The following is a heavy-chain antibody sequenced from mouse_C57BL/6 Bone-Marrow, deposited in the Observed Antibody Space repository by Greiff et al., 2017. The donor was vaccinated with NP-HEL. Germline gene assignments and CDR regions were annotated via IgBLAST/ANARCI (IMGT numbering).Heavy chain of an antibody. Sequence: EVMLVESGGVLVQPGGSLKLSCAASGFTFSDYYMYWVRQTPEKRLEWVAYISNGGGSTYYPDTVKGRFTISRDNAKNTLYLQMSRLKSEDTAMYYCARHAYGSSFDYWGQGTTLTVSS. CDR1: GFTFSDYY. D-gene: IGHD1-1*01. J-gene: IGHJ2*01. CDR3: ARHAYGSSFDY. CDR2: ISNGGGST. V-gene: IGHV5-12*01.